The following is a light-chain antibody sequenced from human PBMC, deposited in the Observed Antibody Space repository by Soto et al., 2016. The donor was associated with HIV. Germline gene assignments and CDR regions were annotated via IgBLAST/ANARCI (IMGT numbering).Light chain of an antibody. Sequence: SYVLTQPPSVSVAPGKTARLTCGGNNIGSKSVHWYQQKPGQAPVLVVYDDTDRPSGIPERFSGSNSGDTATLTISRVEAGDEADYYCQVWDSSTDHNVFGTGTKVTV. J-gene: IGLJ1*01. CDR3: QVWDSSTDHNV. CDR2: DDT. V-gene: IGLV3-21*03. CDR1: NIGSKS.